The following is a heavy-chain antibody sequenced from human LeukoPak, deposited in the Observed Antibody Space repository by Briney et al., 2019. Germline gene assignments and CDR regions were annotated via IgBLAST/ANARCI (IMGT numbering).Heavy chain of an antibody. J-gene: IGHJ4*02. CDR1: GFTFSSYS. Sequence: GGSLRLSCAASGFTFSSYSMNWVRQAPGKGLEWVSYISSSSSTIYYADSVKGRFTISRDNAKNSLYLQMNSLRAEDTAVYYCARVNYYDSSGYYGYWGQGTLVTVSS. V-gene: IGHV3-48*04. CDR3: ARVNYYDSSGYYGY. D-gene: IGHD3-22*01. CDR2: ISSSSSTI.